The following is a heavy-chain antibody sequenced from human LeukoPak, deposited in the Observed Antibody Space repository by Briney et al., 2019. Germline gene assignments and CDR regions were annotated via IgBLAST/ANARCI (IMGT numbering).Heavy chain of an antibody. D-gene: IGHD6-19*01. CDR3: ARAPPLLYSSGWYVVDDY. J-gene: IGHJ4*02. CDR2: INPSGGST. V-gene: IGHV1-46*01. Sequence: ASVKVSCKASGYTFTSYYMHWVRQAPGQGLEWMGIINPSGGSTSYAQKFQGRVTMTRDTSTSTVYMELSSLRSEDTAVYCCARAPPLLYSSGWYVVDDYWGQGTLVTVSS. CDR1: GYTFTSYY.